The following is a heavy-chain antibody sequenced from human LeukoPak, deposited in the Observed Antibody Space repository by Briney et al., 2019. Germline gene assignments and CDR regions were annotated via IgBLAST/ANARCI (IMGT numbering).Heavy chain of an antibody. D-gene: IGHD3-22*01. CDR1: GFTFSSYA. CDR3: VREYYYDSSGYYSFFDY. J-gene: IGHJ4*02. CDR2: ISYDGSNK. Sequence: GGSLRLSCAASGFTFSSYAMHWIRQAPGKGLEWVAVISYDGSNKYYADSVKGRFTISRDNSKNTLYLQMNSLRAEDTAVYYCVREYYYDSSGYYSFFDYWGQGTLVTVSS. V-gene: IGHV3-30-3*01.